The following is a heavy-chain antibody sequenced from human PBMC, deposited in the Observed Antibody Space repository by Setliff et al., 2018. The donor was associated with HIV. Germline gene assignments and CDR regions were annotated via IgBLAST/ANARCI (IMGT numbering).Heavy chain of an antibody. D-gene: IGHD5-12*01. CDR1: GGSISSNW. J-gene: IGHJ4*02. Sequence: LSLTCAVSGGSISSNWWSWVRQSPGKGLEWIGEIYHSGSTHYNPSLQSRVTISVDKSKSQFSLKLNSVTAADTAVYYCARSPLYSGYERYYFDYWGQGTLVTVSS. V-gene: IGHV4-4*02. CDR3: ARSPLYSGYERYYFDY. CDR2: IYHSGST.